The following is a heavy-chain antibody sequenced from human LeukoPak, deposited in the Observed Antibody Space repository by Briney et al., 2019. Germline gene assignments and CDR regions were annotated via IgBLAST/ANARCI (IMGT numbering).Heavy chain of an antibody. CDR1: GFTFSRCW. V-gene: IGHV3-74*01. CDR2: INSDGSST. J-gene: IGHJ4*02. D-gene: IGHD5-18*01. CDR3: TSDTVDTALGIDY. Sequence: GGSLRLSCAGSGFTFSRCWMHWVSQAPGKGLVWVARINSDGSSTSYADSVKGRFTISRDNAKNTLYLQMNSLRGEDTAVYYCTSDTVDTALGIDYWGQGTLVTVSS.